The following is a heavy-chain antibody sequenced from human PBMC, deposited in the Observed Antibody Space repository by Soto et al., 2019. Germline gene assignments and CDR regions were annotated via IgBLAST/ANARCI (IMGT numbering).Heavy chain of an antibody. D-gene: IGHD6-19*01. Sequence: EVQLLESGGGLVQPGGSLRLSCAASGFTFSNYVMSWVRQAPGKVLEWASAISGSGGTTYYADSVRGRFTISRDNSENTWFLQMTSLTAEDPAVYFCAKGTMKDSSGWYVDFWCQGPLVTVSS. CDR2: ISGSGGTT. J-gene: IGHJ4*02. V-gene: IGHV3-23*01. CDR1: GFTFSNYV. CDR3: AKGTMKDSSGWYVDF.